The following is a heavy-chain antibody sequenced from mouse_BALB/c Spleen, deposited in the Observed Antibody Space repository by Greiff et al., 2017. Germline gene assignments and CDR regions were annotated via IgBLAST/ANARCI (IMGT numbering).Heavy chain of an antibody. CDR3: AYDEAY. CDR2: ISYDGSN. Sequence: EVKLMESGPGLVKPSQSLSLTCSVTGYSITSGYYWNWIRQFPGNKLEWMGYISYDGSNNYNPSLKNRISITRDTSKNQFFLKLNSVTTEDTATYYCAYDEAYWGQGTLVTVSA. V-gene: IGHV3-6*02. J-gene: IGHJ3*01. D-gene: IGHD2-14*01. CDR1: GYSITSGYY.